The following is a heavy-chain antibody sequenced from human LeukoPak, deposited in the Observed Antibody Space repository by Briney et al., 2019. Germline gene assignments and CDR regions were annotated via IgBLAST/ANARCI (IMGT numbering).Heavy chain of an antibody. D-gene: IGHD6-13*01. CDR2: IKQDGSEK. Sequence: GVSLRLSCAASGFTFSGYWMSWVRQAPGKGLEWVANIKQDGSEKYYVDSVKGRFTISRDNAKNSLYLQMNSLRAEDTAVYYCAREGIAAAGTSDYWGQGTLVTVSS. V-gene: IGHV3-7*01. J-gene: IGHJ4*02. CDR1: GFTFSGYW. CDR3: AREGIAAAGTSDY.